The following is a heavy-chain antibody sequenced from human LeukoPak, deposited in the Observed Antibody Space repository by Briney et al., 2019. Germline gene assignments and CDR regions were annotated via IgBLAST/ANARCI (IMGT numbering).Heavy chain of an antibody. CDR1: GGSFSSYY. CDR2: INYSGST. J-gene: IGHJ5*02. D-gene: IGHD5-24*01. V-gene: IGHV4-59*01. CDR3: ARDRRWDVGWAHFDP. Sequence: SETLSLTCAVYGGSFSSYYWSWIRQPPGKGLEWIGDINYSGSTNYNPSLKSRVTISVDTSKNQFSLNLSSVTAADTAVYYCARDRRWDVGWAHFDPWGQGTLVTVSS.